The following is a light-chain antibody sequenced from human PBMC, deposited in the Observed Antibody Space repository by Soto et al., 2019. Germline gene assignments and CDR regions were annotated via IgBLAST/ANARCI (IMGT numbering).Light chain of an antibody. CDR1: QSISNN. Sequence: EIVMTQSRATLSVSPGERATLSCRASQSISNNLVWYQQKPGQAPRLLINGASTRATGVPARFSGSGSGTEFTLTIGSLQSEDVAVYYCQQYNNWPPTFGGGTKVEIK. J-gene: IGKJ4*01. CDR3: QQYNNWPPT. CDR2: GAS. V-gene: IGKV3-15*01.